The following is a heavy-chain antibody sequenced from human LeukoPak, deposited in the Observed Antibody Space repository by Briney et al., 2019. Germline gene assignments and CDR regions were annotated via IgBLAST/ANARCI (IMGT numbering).Heavy chain of an antibody. CDR2: IYQTTT. Sequence: SETLSLTCTVSGDSMSPYFWTWVRQSPGKGLEWVGYIYQTTTTYNPSLKGRVTISTDMSQNQLSLKVTSVTAADTAVYYCARNFPGRTEDVWGKGTTVIVSS. D-gene: IGHD1-14*01. CDR1: GDSMSPYF. V-gene: IGHV4-59*01. J-gene: IGHJ6*04. CDR3: ARNFPGRTEDV.